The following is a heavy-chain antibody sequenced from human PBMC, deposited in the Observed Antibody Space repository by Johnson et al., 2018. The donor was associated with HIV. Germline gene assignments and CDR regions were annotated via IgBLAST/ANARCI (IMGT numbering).Heavy chain of an antibody. CDR1: GFTFDDYA. J-gene: IGHJ3*02. CDR3: ARDSPPWGARGDI. V-gene: IGHV3-73*01. Sequence: VQLVESGGGLVQPGRSLKLSCAASGFTFDDYAMHWVRQASGKGLEWVGRIRSKANSYATAYAASVKGRFTISRDASKNTGYLQMNSLKTEDTAVYYCARDSPPWGARGDIWGQGTMVTVSS. D-gene: IGHD1-26*01. CDR2: IRSKANSYAT.